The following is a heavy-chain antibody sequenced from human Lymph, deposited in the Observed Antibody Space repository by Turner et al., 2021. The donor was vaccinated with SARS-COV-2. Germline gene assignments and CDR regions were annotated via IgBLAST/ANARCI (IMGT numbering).Heavy chain of an antibody. J-gene: IGHJ6*02. CDR1: GTTVSRNY. Sequence: EVQLVESGGGLVQPGGSLRLPCAASGTTVSRNYMSWVRQAPGKGLEWVSVIYSGGSSYYADSVKGRFTISRHNSKNTLYLQMNSLRAEDTAVYYCARDLDTAGGMDVWGQGTTVTVSS. CDR2: IYSGGSS. CDR3: ARDLDTAGGMDV. V-gene: IGHV3-53*04. D-gene: IGHD5-18*01.